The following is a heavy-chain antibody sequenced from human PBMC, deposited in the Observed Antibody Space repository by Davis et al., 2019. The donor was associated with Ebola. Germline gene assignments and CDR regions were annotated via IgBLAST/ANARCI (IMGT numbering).Heavy chain of an antibody. CDR3: AKDFLSLLWYYGMDV. Sequence: GGSLRLSCAASGFTFDDYAMHWVRQAPGKGLEWVSLISGDGGSTYYADSVKGRFTISRDNSKNSLYLQMNSLRTEDTALYYCAKDFLSLLWYYGMDVWGQGTTVTVSS. CDR1: GFTFDDYA. V-gene: IGHV3-43*02. D-gene: IGHD2/OR15-2a*01. CDR2: ISGDGGST. J-gene: IGHJ6*02.